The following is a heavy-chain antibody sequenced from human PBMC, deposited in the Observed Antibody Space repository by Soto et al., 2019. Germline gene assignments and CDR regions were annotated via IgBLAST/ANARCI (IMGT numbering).Heavy chain of an antibody. D-gene: IGHD3-22*01. J-gene: IGHJ5*02. Sequence: LRLSCAASGYSFTTYGMSWVRQAPGKGLEWVSDISSTGLYTYLADSVKGRFTISRDNSKNTLYLQMNSLRVDDTAVYFCTKSWLFEKNWFDPWGQGTLVTVSS. CDR1: GYSFTTYG. CDR3: TKSWLFEKNWFDP. CDR2: ISSTGLYT. V-gene: IGHV3-23*01.